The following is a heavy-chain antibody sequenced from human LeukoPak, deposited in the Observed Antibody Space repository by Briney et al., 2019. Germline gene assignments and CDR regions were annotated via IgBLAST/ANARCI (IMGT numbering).Heavy chain of an antibody. CDR3: ARDSPLHDAFDI. CDR2: IWYDGSKK. D-gene: IGHD2-15*01. Sequence: GGSLRLSCVASGFTFTRYGFHWVRQAPGKGLEWVAVIWYDGSKKYYADSVKGRFTMSRDNSKNTLYLQMNSLRAEDTAVYYCARDSPLHDAFDIWGQGTMVTVSS. CDR1: GFTFTRYG. J-gene: IGHJ3*02. V-gene: IGHV3-33*01.